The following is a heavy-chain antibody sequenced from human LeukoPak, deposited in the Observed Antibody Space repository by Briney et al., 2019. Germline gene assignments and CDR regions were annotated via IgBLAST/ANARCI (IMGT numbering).Heavy chain of an antibody. D-gene: IGHD6-13*01. CDR3: ARASGYSSSWYEVAWGYYYYGMDV. V-gene: IGHV4-30-4*01. J-gene: IGHJ6*02. Sequence: PSETLSLTCTVSGGSISSGDYYWSWIRQPPGKGLEWIGYIYYSGSTYYNPSLKSRVTVSVDTSKNQFSLKLSSVTAADMAVYYCARASGYSSSWYEVAWGYYYYGMDVWGQGTTVTVSS. CDR2: IYYSGST. CDR1: GGSISSGDYY.